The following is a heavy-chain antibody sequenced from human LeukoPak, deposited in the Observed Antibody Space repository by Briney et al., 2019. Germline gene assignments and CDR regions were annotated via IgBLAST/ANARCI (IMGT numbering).Heavy chain of an antibody. CDR2: IRYDGSNK. CDR3: AKGRVWLDYGSGSYYNGWYYFDY. J-gene: IGHJ4*02. D-gene: IGHD3-10*01. V-gene: IGHV3-30*02. CDR1: GFTFSSYG. Sequence: GGSLRLSCAASGFTFSSYGMHWVRQAPGKGLEWVAFIRYDGSNKYYADSVKGRFTISRDNSKNTLYLQMNSLRAEDTAVYYCAKGRVWLDYGSGSYYNGWYYFDYWGQGTLVTVSS.